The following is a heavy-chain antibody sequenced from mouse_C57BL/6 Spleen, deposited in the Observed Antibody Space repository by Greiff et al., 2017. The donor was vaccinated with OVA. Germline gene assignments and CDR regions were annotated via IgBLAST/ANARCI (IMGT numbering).Heavy chain of an antibody. CDR3: AYDSNKIDN. V-gene: IGHV5-4*03. Sequence: EVKLVESGGGLVKPGGSLKLSCAASGFTFSSYAMSWVRQTPEKSLEWVATISDGGSYTYYPDNVKGRFTISRDNAKNNLYLQMSHLKSEDTAMYYCAYDSNKIDNWGQGTNLRVTS. D-gene: IGHD2-5*01. J-gene: IGHJ2*01. CDR1: GFTFSSYA. CDR2: ISDGGSYT.